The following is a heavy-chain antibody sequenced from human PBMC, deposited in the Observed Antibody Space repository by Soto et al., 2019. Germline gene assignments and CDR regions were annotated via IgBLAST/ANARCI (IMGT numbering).Heavy chain of an antibody. Sequence: SVKVSCKTSGYTFTSFQMHWVRQAPGQGLEWMGIINPGSGSTNYVQKFQGRVTMTSDTSTRTIYMELSSLRSEDTAVYYCANCRLPAIPAAADYWGQGTLVTVSS. CDR1: GYTFTSFQ. CDR3: ANCRLPAIPAAADY. CDR2: INPGSGST. V-gene: IGHV1-46*01. J-gene: IGHJ4*02. D-gene: IGHD2-2*01.